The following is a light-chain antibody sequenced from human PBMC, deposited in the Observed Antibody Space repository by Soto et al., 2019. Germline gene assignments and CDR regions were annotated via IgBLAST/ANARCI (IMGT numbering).Light chain of an antibody. J-gene: IGKJ1*01. CDR1: QSISSY. Sequence: IQMTQSPSSLSASVGDRVTITCRASQSISSYLNWYQQKPGKAPKRLIYAASSLQSGVPSRFSGSGSGTDFTLTISSLQPEDFATYYCQQSYSTPPWTFGQGTKVDIK. CDR3: QQSYSTPPWT. CDR2: AAS. V-gene: IGKV1-39*01.